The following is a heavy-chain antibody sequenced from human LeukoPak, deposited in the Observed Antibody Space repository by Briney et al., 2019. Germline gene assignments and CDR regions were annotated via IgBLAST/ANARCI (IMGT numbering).Heavy chain of an antibody. CDR2: ISSSSSYI. Sequence: PGGSLRLSCAASGFTFSSYSMNWVRQAPGKGLEWVSSISSSSSYIYYADSVKGRFTISRDNAKNSLYLQMNSLRAEDTAVYYCARGMDSSSWYTEGARPTYNYYYYYMDVWGKGTTVTISS. D-gene: IGHD6-13*01. J-gene: IGHJ6*03. V-gene: IGHV3-21*01. CDR1: GFTFSSYS. CDR3: ARGMDSSSWYTEGARPTYNYYYYYMDV.